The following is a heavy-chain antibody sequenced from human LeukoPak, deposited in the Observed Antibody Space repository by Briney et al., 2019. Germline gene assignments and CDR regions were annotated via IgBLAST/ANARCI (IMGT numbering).Heavy chain of an antibody. CDR2: IKLDGSEK. J-gene: IGHJ4*02. Sequence: GGSLRLSCVASGFTFGKYWMSWVRQAPGKGLEWVANIKLDGSEKNYVDSVKGRFTISRDNTKNSLYLQMNSLRAEDTAVFYCARDQYDAWSRRGNFDSWGQGTLVIVSS. CDR1: GFTFGKYW. CDR3: ARDQYDAWSRRGNFDS. V-gene: IGHV3-7*03. D-gene: IGHD3-3*01.